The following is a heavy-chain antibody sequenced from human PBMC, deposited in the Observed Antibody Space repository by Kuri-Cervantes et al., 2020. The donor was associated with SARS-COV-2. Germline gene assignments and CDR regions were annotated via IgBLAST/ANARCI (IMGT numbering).Heavy chain of an antibody. CDR2: ISGSGGST. V-gene: IGHV3-23*01. D-gene: IGHD3-16*01. J-gene: IGHJ6*02. CDR3: AKGGAADNHYYYYYGMDV. Sequence: GESLKISCAASGFTVSSNHMSWVRQAPGKGLEWVSAISGSGGSTYYADSVKGRFTISRDNSKNTLYLQMNSLRAEDTAVYYCAKGGAADNHYYYYYGMDVWGQGTTVTVSS. CDR1: GFTVSSNH.